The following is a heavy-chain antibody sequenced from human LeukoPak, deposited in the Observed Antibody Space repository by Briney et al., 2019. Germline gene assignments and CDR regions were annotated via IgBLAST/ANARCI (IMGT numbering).Heavy chain of an antibody. CDR1: GYSFTNYW. CDR2: IYPDDSDT. J-gene: IGHJ5*02. D-gene: IGHD6-13*01. CDR3: ARHLGRITAAAPRWFDP. Sequence: GESLKISCKGSGYSFTNYWIGWVRQMPGKGLEWMGIIYPDDSDTRYSPSFQGQVTISADKSIGTAYLQWSSLKASDTAMYYCARHLGRITAAAPRWFDPWGQGTLVTVSS. V-gene: IGHV5-51*01.